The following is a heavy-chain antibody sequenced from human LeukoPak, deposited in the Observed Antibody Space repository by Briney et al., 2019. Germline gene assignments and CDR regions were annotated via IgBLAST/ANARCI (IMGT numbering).Heavy chain of an antibody. CDR3: ARGPTTHFDY. J-gene: IGHJ4*02. CDR2: ISSSGSTI. V-gene: IGHV3-48*03. Sequence: PGGSLRLSCAASGFTFSSYEMNWVRQAPGKGLEWDSYISSSGSTIYYADSVKGRFAISRDNAKNSLYLQMNSLRAEDTGVYYCARGPTTHFDYWGQGTPVTVSS. D-gene: IGHD2-15*01. CDR1: GFTFSSYE.